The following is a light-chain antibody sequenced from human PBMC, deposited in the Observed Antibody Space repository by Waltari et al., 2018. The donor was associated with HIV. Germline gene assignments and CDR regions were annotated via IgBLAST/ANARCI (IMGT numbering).Light chain of an antibody. V-gene: IGLV2-14*01. CDR3: SSYTSSSTPHVV. CDR2: EVS. J-gene: IGLJ2*01. Sequence: QSALTQPASVSGSPGQSITISCTGTSSDVGGYHYVSWYQQHPGKAPKLMIYEVSNRPSGVSNRFSGSKSGNTASLTISGLQAEDEADYYCSSYTSSSTPHVVFGGGTKLTVL. CDR1: SSDVGGYHY.